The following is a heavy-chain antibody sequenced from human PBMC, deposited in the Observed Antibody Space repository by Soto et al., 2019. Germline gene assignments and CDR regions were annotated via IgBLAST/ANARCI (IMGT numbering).Heavy chain of an antibody. CDR1: GYSFTNYW. D-gene: IGHD6-19*01. Sequence: EVQLVQSGAEVKKPGESLKISCKTSGYSFTNYWIGWVRQMPGKGLEWMGIIYPGDSDTKYSPSFRGQVTISADKSISTAYLEGSNLKGSDTAVYYCARHSSGLYYYGMDVWGQGTAVTVSS. J-gene: IGHJ6*02. CDR3: ARHSSGLYYYGMDV. CDR2: IYPGDSDT. V-gene: IGHV5-51*03.